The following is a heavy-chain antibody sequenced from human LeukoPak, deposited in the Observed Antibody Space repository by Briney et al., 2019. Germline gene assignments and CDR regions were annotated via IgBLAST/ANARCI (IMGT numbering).Heavy chain of an antibody. V-gene: IGHV3-30-3*01. CDR2: ISYDGSNK. D-gene: IGHD6-13*01. CDR3: AKDSSYSSSWPTPDFDY. J-gene: IGHJ4*02. Sequence: GGSLRLSCAASGFTFSSYAMHWVRQAPGKGLEWVAVISYDGSNKYYADSVKGRFTISRDNSKNTLYLQMNSLRAEDTAVYYCAKDSSYSSSWPTPDFDYWGQGTLVTVSS. CDR1: GFTFSSYA.